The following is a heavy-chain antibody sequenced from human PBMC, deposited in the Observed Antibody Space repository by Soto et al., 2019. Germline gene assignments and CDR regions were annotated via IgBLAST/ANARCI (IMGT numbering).Heavy chain of an antibody. Sequence: QVQLVESGGGVVQPGTSLRLSCAASGFTFSHYGIHWVRQAPGKGLEWVALTWSGGRGENYADSVRGRFTVSRDNSKTTVYRQMNSLRVEDTAVYYCAKDDDTSSHFSLLDFRGQGTLVTVSS. CDR3: AKDDDTSSHFSLLDF. D-gene: IGHD3-22*01. J-gene: IGHJ4*02. CDR2: TWSGGRGE. V-gene: IGHV3-33*06. CDR1: GFTFSHYG.